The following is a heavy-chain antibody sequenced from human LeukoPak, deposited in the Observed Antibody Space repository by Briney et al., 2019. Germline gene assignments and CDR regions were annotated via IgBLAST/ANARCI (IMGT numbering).Heavy chain of an antibody. CDR1: GFTFSDYY. CDR2: ISSSGSTI. Sequence: GGSLRLSCAASGFTFSDYYMSWIRQAPGKGLEWVSYISSSGSTIYYADSVKGRFTISRDNAKNSRYLQMNSLRAEDTAVYYCARDGGADSSSCFFDYWGQGTLVTVSS. D-gene: IGHD6-13*01. CDR3: ARDGGADSSSCFFDY. J-gene: IGHJ4*02. V-gene: IGHV3-11*01.